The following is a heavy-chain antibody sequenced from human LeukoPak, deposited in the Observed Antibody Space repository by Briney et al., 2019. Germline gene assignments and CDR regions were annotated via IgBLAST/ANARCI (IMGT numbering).Heavy chain of an antibody. Sequence: ASVKVSCKASGYTFTSNYMHWVRQAPGQGLEWMGWINPNSGGTNYAQKFQGWVTMTRDTSISTAYMELSRLRSDDTAVYYCARQWLSTQLDYWGQGTLVTVSS. CDR2: INPNSGGT. V-gene: IGHV1-2*04. CDR3: ARQWLSTQLDY. J-gene: IGHJ4*02. CDR1: GYTFTSNY. D-gene: IGHD6-19*01.